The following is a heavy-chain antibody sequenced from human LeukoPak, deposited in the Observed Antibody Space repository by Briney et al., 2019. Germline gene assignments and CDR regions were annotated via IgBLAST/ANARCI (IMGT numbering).Heavy chain of an antibody. CDR3: VRESSYAFNI. CDR1: GFTFSGYS. Sequence: GGSLRLSCAASGFTFSGYSMNWVRQAPGKGLEWVSYISSTSSIISYADSVKGRFTISRDNAKNSLYLQMNSLRDEDTAVYSCVRESSYAFNIWGQGTMVTVSS. V-gene: IGHV3-48*02. J-gene: IGHJ3*02. CDR2: ISSTSSII.